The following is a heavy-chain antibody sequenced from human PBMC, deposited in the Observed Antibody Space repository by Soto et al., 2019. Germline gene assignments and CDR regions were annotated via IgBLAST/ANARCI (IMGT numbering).Heavy chain of an antibody. D-gene: IGHD3-22*01. J-gene: IGHJ3*02. V-gene: IGHV4-59*01. Sequence: TSETLSLTCTVSGGSIRGYYWTWIRQSPGRGLEWLGFISDSGKTDSDASLKGRLAISLDTSRSQFSLSLTSVTAADTALYYCVRGRAIYGEWDYYDTDAFDIWGRGTMVTVSS. CDR2: ISDSGKT. CDR1: GGSIRGYY. CDR3: VRGRAIYGEWDYYDTDAFDI.